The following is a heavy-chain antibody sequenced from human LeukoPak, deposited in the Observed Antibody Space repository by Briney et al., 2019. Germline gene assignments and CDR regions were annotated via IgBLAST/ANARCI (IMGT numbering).Heavy chain of an antibody. CDR3: ARLKYYYDSSGSRAEYFQD. D-gene: IGHD3-22*01. J-gene: IGHJ1*01. Sequence: SETLSLTCTVSGGSISSYYWSWIRQPPGKGLEWIGYIYYSGSTNYNPSLKSRVTISVDTSKNQFSLKLSSVTAADTAVYYCARLKYYYDSSGSRAEYFQDWGQGTLVTASS. CDR2: IYYSGST. CDR1: GGSISSYY. V-gene: IGHV4-59*01.